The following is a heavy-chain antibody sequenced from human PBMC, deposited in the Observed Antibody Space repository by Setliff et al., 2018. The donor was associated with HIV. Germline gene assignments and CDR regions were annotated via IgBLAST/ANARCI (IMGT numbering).Heavy chain of an antibody. V-gene: IGHV3-7*01. D-gene: IGHD6-19*01. CDR1: GFTFSRYW. Sequence: GGSLRLSCTASGFTFSRYWMSWVRQAPGKGLEWVANIKQDGSEKYYVDSVRGRFTVSRDNAKKSLYLQMDSLRPEDTAVYYCARDGLLAVAGFDSWGQGTLVTVSS. CDR3: ARDGLLAVAGFDS. CDR2: IKQDGSEK. J-gene: IGHJ4*02.